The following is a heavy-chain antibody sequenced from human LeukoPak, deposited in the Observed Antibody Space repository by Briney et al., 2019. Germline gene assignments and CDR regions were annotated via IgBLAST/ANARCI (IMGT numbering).Heavy chain of an antibody. J-gene: IGHJ5*02. Sequence: QPGGSLRLSCAASGFTFSYYGMHWVRQPPGKGLEWVAFIRYNAGDKFYADSVKGRFTISRDNSKNTLYLQMNSLRAEDTAVYYCAKLKACTNGVCYTGWFDPWGQGTLVTVSS. CDR3: AKLKACTNGVCYTGWFDP. CDR1: GFTFSYYG. CDR2: IRYNAGDK. V-gene: IGHV3-30*02. D-gene: IGHD2-8*01.